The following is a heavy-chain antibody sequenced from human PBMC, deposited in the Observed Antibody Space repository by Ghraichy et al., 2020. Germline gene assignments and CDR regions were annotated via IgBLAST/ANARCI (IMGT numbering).Heavy chain of an antibody. CDR1: GVTFSSYT. D-gene: IGHD6-19*01. CDR2: ISSSGSTI. CDR3: AKEAVTGTYNWFDS. J-gene: IGHJ5*01. V-gene: IGHV3-48*02. Sequence: GGSLRLSCVASGVTFSSYTMNWVRQAPGKGLEWVSYISSSGSTIYYADSVKGRFTISRDNAKNSLYLQMNSLRDEDTAVYFCAKEAVTGTYNWFDSWGQGTLVTVSS.